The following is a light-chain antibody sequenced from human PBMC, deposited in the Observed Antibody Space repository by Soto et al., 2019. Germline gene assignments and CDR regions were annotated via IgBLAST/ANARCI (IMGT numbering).Light chain of an antibody. CDR1: QSVSSSY. V-gene: IGKV3-20*01. CDR2: GTS. Sequence: IVLTQSPGTLSLSPGERATLSCRASQSVSSSYLAWYQQKPGQAPRLLIYGTSSRATAIPDRFSGSGSGTDFTLTISRLEPEDFAVYYCQQYGSASWTFGHGTKVEIK. J-gene: IGKJ1*01. CDR3: QQYGSASWT.